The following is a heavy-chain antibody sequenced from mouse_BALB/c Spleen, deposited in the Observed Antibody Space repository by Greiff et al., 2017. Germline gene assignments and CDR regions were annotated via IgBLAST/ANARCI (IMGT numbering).Heavy chain of an antibody. CDR1: GYAFSSSW. CDR2: IYPGDGDT. D-gene: IGHD2-1*01. CDR3: ATDGNAY. V-gene: IGHV1-82*01. Sequence: VQLHQSGPELVKPGASVKISCKASGYAFSSSWMNWVKQRPGQGLEWIGRIYPGDGDTNYNGKFKGKATLTADKSSSTAYMQLSSLTSVDSAVYFCATDGNAYWGQGTLVTVSA. J-gene: IGHJ3*01.